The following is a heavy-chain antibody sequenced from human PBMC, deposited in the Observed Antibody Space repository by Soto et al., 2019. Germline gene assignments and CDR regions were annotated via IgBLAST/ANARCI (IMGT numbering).Heavy chain of an antibody. J-gene: IGHJ6*03. CDR1: GFTFSSYA. Sequence: GGSLRLSCAASGFTFSSYAMSWVRQAPGKGLEWVSAISGSGGSTYYADSVKGRFTISRDNSKNTLYLQMNSLRAEDTAVYYCAKGRRYCSSTSCPNYYYYYMDVWGKGTTVTVSS. CDR3: AKGRRYCSSTSCPNYYYYYMDV. V-gene: IGHV3-23*01. CDR2: ISGSGGST. D-gene: IGHD2-2*01.